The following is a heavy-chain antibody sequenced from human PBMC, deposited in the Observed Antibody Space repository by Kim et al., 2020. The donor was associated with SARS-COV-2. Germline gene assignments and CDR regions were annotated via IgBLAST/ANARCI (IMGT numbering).Heavy chain of an antibody. D-gene: IGHD6-13*01. V-gene: IGHV4-34*01. J-gene: IGHJ5*02. Sequence: LTSRVTLSVDTSKNQFSLKLSSVTAADTAVYYCARGGYSSSWYGERNWFDPWGQGTLVTVSS. CDR3: ARGGYSSSWYGERNWFDP.